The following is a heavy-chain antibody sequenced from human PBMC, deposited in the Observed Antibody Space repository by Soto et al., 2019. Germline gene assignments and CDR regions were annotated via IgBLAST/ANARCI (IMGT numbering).Heavy chain of an antibody. CDR1: GFTSSSYW. CDR2: ISNDGSST. CDR3: ARDTYYYDSSDHFSADAFDI. J-gene: IGHJ3*02. Sequence: EVQLVESGGGLVQPGGSLRLSCAASGFTSSSYWIHWVRQAPGKGLVWVSRISNDGSSTNYADSVKGRFTISRDNAKNTVYLQMNSLRAEDTAVYYCARDTYYYDSSDHFSADAFDIWCQGTMVTGSS. V-gene: IGHV3-74*01. D-gene: IGHD3-22*01.